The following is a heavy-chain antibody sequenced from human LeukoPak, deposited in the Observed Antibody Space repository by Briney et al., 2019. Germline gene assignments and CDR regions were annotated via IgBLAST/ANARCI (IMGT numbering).Heavy chain of an antibody. CDR2: IWYDGSNK. D-gene: IGHD6-19*01. CDR1: GFTFSIYG. Sequence: PGGSLRLSCAASGFTFSIYGMHWVRQAPGKGLEWVAVIWYDGSNKYYADSVKGRFTISRDNSKNTLYLQMNSLRAEDTAVYYCARDSGSGWYQYFDYWGQGTLVTVSS. V-gene: IGHV3-33*01. CDR3: ARDSGSGWYQYFDY. J-gene: IGHJ4*02.